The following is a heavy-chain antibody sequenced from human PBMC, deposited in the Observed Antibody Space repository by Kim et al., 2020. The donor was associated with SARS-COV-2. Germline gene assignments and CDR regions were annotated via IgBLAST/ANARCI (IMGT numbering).Heavy chain of an antibody. J-gene: IGHJ4*02. V-gene: IGHV3-23*01. D-gene: IGHD5-18*01. CDR2: ISGSGGST. CDR1: GFTFSSYA. CDR3: AKDRGYSYVPYDY. Sequence: GGSLRLSCKASGFTFSSYAMSWVRQAPGKGLEWVSAISGSGGSTYYADSVKGRFTISRDNSKNTLYLQMNSLRAEDTAVYYCAKDRGYSYVPYDYWGQGTLVTVSS.